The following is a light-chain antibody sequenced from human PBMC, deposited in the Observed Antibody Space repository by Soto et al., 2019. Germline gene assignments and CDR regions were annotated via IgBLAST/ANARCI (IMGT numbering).Light chain of an antibody. V-gene: IGKV1-5*03. J-gene: IGKJ4*01. CDR1: QSISTW. CDR2: KAS. Sequence: DIQMTQSPSTLSASVGDRVTITCRASQSISTWLAWYQQKPGKAPKLLIYKASSLEGGVPSRFGGSGSGTLFNITISSLHPDDLATYYCQQYNTYPLTFGGGNTVDIK. CDR3: QQYNTYPLT.